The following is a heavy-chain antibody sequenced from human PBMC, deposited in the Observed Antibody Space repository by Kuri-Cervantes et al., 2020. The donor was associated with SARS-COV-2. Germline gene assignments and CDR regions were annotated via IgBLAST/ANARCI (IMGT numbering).Heavy chain of an antibody. CDR1: GRSFSGYY. V-gene: IGHV4-34*01. CDR3: ARGRSFVGN. CDR2: INHSGSN. J-gene: IGHJ1*01. Sequence: SETLSLTCAVYGRSFSGYYWSCIRQPPGKGLEWIGVINHSGSNNYNPSLKSRVNISVDTSKNQFSLKLSYVTAVDTAVYYCARGRSFVGNWGQGTMVTVSS. D-gene: IGHD3-16*01.